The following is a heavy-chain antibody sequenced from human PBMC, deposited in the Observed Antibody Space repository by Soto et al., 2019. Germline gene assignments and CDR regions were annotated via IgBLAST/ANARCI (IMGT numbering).Heavy chain of an antibody. J-gene: IGHJ5*02. CDR2: IYDNGRT. D-gene: IGHD6-13*01. Sequence: SETLSLTGTGSGVSINTCYLSWSRQSPGKGLEWIGYIYDNGRTHYSPSLMSRVTISVDTSKKQVSLKLSSVTAADTAMYYCARGLGVAAADNWFDPWGQGTLVTVSS. V-gene: IGHV4-59*01. CDR1: GVSINTCY. CDR3: ARGLGVAAADNWFDP.